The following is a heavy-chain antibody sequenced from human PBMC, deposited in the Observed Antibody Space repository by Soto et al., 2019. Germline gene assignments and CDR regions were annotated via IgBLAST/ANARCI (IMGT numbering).Heavy chain of an antibody. CDR1: GFSFSTYG. V-gene: IGHV3-30*18. D-gene: IGHD1-7*01. CDR2: ISNDGSNK. CDR3: AKGFGNYGAFDY. J-gene: IGHJ4*02. Sequence: QVHLVESGGGVVQPGRSLRLSCAASGFSFSTYGMHWVRQAPGKGLEWVAFISNDGSNKYYADSVKGRFTISRDNSKNTLYLQMNSRRAEDTAVYYCAKGFGNYGAFDYWGQGTLVTVSS.